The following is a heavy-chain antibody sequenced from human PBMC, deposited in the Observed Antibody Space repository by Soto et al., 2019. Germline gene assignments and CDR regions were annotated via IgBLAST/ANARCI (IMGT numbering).Heavy chain of an antibody. CDR2: ISGSGGST. V-gene: IGHV3-23*01. J-gene: IGHJ4*02. Sequence: GGSLRLSCAASGFTFSSYAMSWVRQAPGKGLEWVSAISGSGGSTYYADSVKGRFTISRDNSKNTLYLQMNSLRAADTAVYYCASPRGAYGTIFGVVIPGPFDYWGQGTLVTVSS. D-gene: IGHD3-3*01. CDR3: ASPRGAYGTIFGVVIPGPFDY. CDR1: GFTFSSYA.